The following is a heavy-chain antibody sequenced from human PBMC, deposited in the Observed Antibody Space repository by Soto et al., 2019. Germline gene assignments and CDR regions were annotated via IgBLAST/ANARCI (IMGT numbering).Heavy chain of an antibody. CDR1: GFTFDDYA. Sequence: EVQLVESGGGLVQPGRSLRLSCEASGFTFDDYAMHWVRQAPGKGLEWVSGISWNSGSIGYADSVKGRFTISSDNANNSLYLQMNSLRAEDTVLYYCAKVGCSSTSCYALDYWGQGTLVTVSS. CDR2: ISWNSGSI. V-gene: IGHV3-9*01. J-gene: IGHJ4*02. D-gene: IGHD2-2*01. CDR3: AKVGCSSTSCYALDY.